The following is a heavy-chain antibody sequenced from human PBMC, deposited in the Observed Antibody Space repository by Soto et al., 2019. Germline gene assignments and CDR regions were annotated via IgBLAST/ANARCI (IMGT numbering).Heavy chain of an antibody. CDR1: VGSISSGGYY. CDR2: IYYSVST. J-gene: IGHJ5*02. V-gene: IGHV4-31*03. CDR3: ARSVFP. Sequence: QVQLQESGPGLVKPSQTLSLTCTVSVGSISSGGYYWTWIRQHPGKGLECIGYIYYSVSTYYNPSLRSRVTLSVDTSKNQFSLKLSSVTAAVTAVYSCARSVFPWGQGTLVTVSS.